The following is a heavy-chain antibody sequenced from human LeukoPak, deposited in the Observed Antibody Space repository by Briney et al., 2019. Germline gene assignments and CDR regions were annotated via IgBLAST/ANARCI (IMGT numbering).Heavy chain of an antibody. CDR2: IKQDGIEK. J-gene: IGHJ1*01. D-gene: IGHD3-22*01. CDR3: ATCSSGYYCDHFQT. CDR1: GFTFSNYW. Sequence: GGSLRLSCTASGFTFSNYWMTWIRQAPGKGLEWVSNIKQDGIEKYYVDSVEGRFTVSRDNSKNSLFLQIESLRAADTAVYYCATCSSGYYCDHFQTWGQGSLVTVSS. V-gene: IGHV3-7*01.